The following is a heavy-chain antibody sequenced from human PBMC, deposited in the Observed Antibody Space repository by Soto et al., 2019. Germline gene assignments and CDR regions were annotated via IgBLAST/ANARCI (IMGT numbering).Heavy chain of an antibody. CDR1: GFIFSDYE. J-gene: IGHJ5*02. D-gene: IGHD2-21*01. CDR3: ARERGAQHLEPTFDP. V-gene: IGHV3-48*03. Sequence: PGGSLRLSCAASGFIFSDYEINWVRQAPGKGLEWVSYISGSGLTIYYADSVKGRFTISRDNAKNSLYLQMNSLGVEDTAVYYCARERGAQHLEPTFDPWGQGTLVTVSS. CDR2: ISGSGLTI.